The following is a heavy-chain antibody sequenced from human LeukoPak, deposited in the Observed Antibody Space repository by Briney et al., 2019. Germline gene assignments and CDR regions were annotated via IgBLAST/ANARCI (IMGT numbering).Heavy chain of an antibody. CDR1: GGSISSSSYY. J-gene: IGHJ3*02. CDR3: ARDPRAAAEDDAFDI. CDR2: IYYSGST. V-gene: IGHV4-39*07. D-gene: IGHD6-13*01. Sequence: PSETLSLTCTVSGGSISSSSYYWGWIRQPPGKGLEWIGSIYYSGSTYYNPSLKSRVTISVDTSKNQFSLKLSSVTAADTAVYYCARDPRAAAEDDAFDIWGQGTMVTVSS.